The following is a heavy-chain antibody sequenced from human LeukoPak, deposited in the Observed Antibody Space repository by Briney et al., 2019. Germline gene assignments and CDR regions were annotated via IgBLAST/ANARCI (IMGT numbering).Heavy chain of an antibody. D-gene: IGHD3-10*01. Sequence: SETPSLTCTVSGGSISSYYWSWIRQPPGKGLEWIGYIYYSGSTNYNPSLKSRVTISVDTSKNQFSLKLSSVTAADTAVYYCARGLIGFGELYLDYWGQGTLVTVSS. J-gene: IGHJ4*02. CDR3: ARGLIGFGELYLDY. CDR2: IYYSGST. V-gene: IGHV4-59*01. CDR1: GGSISSYY.